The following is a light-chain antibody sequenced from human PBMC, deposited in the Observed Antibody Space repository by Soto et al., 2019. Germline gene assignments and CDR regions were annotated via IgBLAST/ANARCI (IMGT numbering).Light chain of an antibody. J-gene: IGLJ1*01. CDR2: RNN. Sequence: QSVLTQPPSASGTPGQRVTISCSGSSSNIGSNYGYWYQQLPGTAPKLLFYRNNQRPSGVPVRFSGSKSGTSASLAISGLRSEYEADYYCAAWDDSLSGLYVFGTGTKVTVL. V-gene: IGLV1-47*01. CDR1: SSNIGSNY. CDR3: AAWDDSLSGLYV.